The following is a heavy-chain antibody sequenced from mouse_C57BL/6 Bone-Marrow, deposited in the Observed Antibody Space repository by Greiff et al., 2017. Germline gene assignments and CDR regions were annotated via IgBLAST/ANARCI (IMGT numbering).Heavy chain of an antibody. CDR3: ARELPFAY. J-gene: IGHJ3*01. Sequence: EVKLQESGGDLVKPGGSLKLSCAASGFTFRSYGMSWVRQTPDKRLEWVATISSGGSYTYYPDSVKGRFTISRDNAKNTLYLQMSSLKSEDTAMYYCARELPFAYWGQGTLVTVSA. CDR1: GFTFRSYG. D-gene: IGHD2-1*01. CDR2: ISSGGSYT. V-gene: IGHV5-6*01.